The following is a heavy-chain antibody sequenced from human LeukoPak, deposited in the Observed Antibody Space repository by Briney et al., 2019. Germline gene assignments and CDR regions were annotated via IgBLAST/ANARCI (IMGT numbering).Heavy chain of an antibody. J-gene: IGHJ3*02. CDR1: GGTFSSYA. V-gene: IGHV1-69*01. Sequence: SVKVSCKXSGGTFSSYAISWVRQAPGQGLERMGGIIPIFGTANYAQKFQGRVTITADESTSTAYMELSSLRSEDTAVYYCARALGMIAFDIWGQGTMVTVSS. CDR2: IIPIFGTA. CDR3: ARALGMIAFDI. D-gene: IGHD3-16*01.